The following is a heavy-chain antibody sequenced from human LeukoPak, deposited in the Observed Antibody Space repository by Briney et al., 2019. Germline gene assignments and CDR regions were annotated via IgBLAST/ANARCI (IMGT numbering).Heavy chain of an antibody. V-gene: IGHV3-48*04. CDR1: GFTFSSYS. CDR3: ASADDYGDFRAT. D-gene: IGHD4-17*01. Sequence: GGSLRLSCAASGFTFSSYSMNWVRQAPGKGLEWVSYISSSSSTIYYADSVKGRFTVSRDNAKNSLYLQMNSLRAEDTAVYYCASADDYGDFRATWGQGTLVTVPS. J-gene: IGHJ4*02. CDR2: ISSSSSTI.